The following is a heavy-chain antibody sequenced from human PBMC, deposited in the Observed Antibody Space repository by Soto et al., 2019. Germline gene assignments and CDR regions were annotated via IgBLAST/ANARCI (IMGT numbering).Heavy chain of an antibody. J-gene: IGHJ6*02. CDR2: IIPSFGTA. D-gene: IGHD3-10*01. CDR1: GGTFSSYA. Sequence: SVKVSCKASGGTFSSYAISWVRQAPGQGLEWMGGIIPSFGTANYAQKFQGRVTITADESTSTAYMELSSLRSEDTAVYYCARGGRYYGSGTYYYYYGMDVWGQGTTVTVSS. CDR3: ARGGRYYGSGTYYYYYGMDV. V-gene: IGHV1-69*13.